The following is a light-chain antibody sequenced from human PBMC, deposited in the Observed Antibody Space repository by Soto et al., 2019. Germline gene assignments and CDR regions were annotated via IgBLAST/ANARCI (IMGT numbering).Light chain of an antibody. Sequence: QSVLTQPPSASGTPGQRVTISCSGSSSNIGSNSVNWYQQFPGTAPKLLIYSNNQRPSGVPDRFSGSKSGTSASLAISGLQSEDEADYYGAAWDDSLNVVIFGGGTKATVL. CDR2: SNN. V-gene: IGLV1-44*01. J-gene: IGLJ2*01. CDR1: SSNIGSNS. CDR3: AAWDDSLNVVI.